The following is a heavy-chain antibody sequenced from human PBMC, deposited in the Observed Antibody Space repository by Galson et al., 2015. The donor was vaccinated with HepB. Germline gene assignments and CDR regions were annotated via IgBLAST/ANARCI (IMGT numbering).Heavy chain of an antibody. CDR3: AKDSLGDDEIICSFDY. Sequence: SLRLSCAASGFTFHNYALSWVRQTAGQGLEWVAALRISGDDAYYAGSVKGRFTVSRDNSRHTRVPQMNSLRAEDTAIYYCAKDSLGDDEIICSFDYWGQGALVTVSS. V-gene: IGHV3-23*01. CDR1: GFTFHNYA. D-gene: IGHD3-16*01. J-gene: IGHJ4*02. CDR2: LRISGDDA.